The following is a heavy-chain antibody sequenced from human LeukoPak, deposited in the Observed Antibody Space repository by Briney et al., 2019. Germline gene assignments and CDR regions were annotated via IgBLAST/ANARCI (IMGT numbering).Heavy chain of an antibody. V-gene: IGHV3-21*01. D-gene: IGHD5-12*01. CDR3: ARGPEWLPYYFDY. Sequence: PGGSLRLSCAASGFTFSSYSMNWVRQAPGKGLEWVSSISSSSSSYIYYADSVKGRFTISRDNAKNSLYLQMNSLRAEDTAVYYCARGPEWLPYYFDYWGQGTLVTVSS. CDR1: GFTFSSYS. CDR2: ISSSSSSYI. J-gene: IGHJ4*02.